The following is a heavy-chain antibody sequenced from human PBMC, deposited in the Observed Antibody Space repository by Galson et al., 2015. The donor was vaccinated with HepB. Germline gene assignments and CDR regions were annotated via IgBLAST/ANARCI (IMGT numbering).Heavy chain of an antibody. V-gene: IGHV3-72*01. J-gene: IGHJ4*02. CDR3: ARSGSYGPLTY. CDR1: GFTLNDHY. CDR2: TRDKGRSYTT. Sequence: SLRLSCAASGFTLNDHYMDWVRQAPGKGLEWVARTRDKGRSYTTEFAASVKGRFTISRDASQNSMYLQMNTLETEDTAVYYCARSGSYGPLTYWGQGTLVTVSS. D-gene: IGHD1-26*01.